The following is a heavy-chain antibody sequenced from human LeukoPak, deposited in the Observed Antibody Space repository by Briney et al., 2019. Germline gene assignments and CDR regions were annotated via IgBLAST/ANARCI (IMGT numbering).Heavy chain of an antibody. CDR2: ITGSGTYT. D-gene: IGHD3-3*01. CDR3: ASGPPFLKYFEY. V-gene: IGHV3-23*01. J-gene: IGHJ4*02. CDR1: GVTFSSRA. Sequence: GGSLRLSCAASGVTFSSRAMTWVRQAPGKGVEWVSEITGSGTYTSYADSVKGRFTISRDDSNNALYLQMHSLRAEDTALYYCASGPPFLKYFEYWGQGTLVTVSS.